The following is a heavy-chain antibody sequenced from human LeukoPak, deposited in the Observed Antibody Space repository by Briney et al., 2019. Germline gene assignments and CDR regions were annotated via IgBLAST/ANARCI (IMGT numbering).Heavy chain of an antibody. J-gene: IGHJ4*02. CDR1: GCSFTNYW. V-gene: IGHV5-51*01. CDR3: AIGGDSSTSCYRCFNY. Sequence: GESLKISCEGSGCSFTNYWIGWVRQMPGKGLEWMGIIYPDDSDTRYSPSFQGQVTISADKSIGTAYLQWSSLKASDTAMYYCAIGGDSSTSCYRCFNYWGQGTLVTVSS. CDR2: IYPDDSDT. D-gene: IGHD2-2*01.